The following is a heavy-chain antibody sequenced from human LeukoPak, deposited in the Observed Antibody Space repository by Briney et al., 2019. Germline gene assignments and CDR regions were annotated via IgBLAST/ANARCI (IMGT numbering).Heavy chain of an antibody. V-gene: IGHV3-23*01. D-gene: IGHD6-19*01. CDR1: GFTFSSYA. CDR2: ISGSGDST. Sequence: GGSLRLSCAASGFTFSSYAMSWVRQAPGKGLEWVSAISGSGDSTYYADSVKGRFTISRDNSKNTLYLQMNSLRAEDTAVYYCAGRQWLALDYWGQGTLVTVSS. CDR3: AGRQWLALDY. J-gene: IGHJ4*02.